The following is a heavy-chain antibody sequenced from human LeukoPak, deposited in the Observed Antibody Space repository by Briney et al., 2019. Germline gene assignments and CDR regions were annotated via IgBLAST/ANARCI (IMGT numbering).Heavy chain of an antibody. J-gene: IGHJ4*02. D-gene: IGHD3-22*01. CDR1: GYTFTGYY. Sequence: ASVKVSCKASGYTFTGYYMHWVRQAPGQGLEWMGWINPNSGGTNYAQKFQGRVTMTRDTSISTAYMELSRLRSDDTAVYYCARVENQGGSSGFPPDYWGQGTLVTVSS. CDR3: ARVENQGGSSGFPPDY. CDR2: INPNSGGT. V-gene: IGHV1-2*02.